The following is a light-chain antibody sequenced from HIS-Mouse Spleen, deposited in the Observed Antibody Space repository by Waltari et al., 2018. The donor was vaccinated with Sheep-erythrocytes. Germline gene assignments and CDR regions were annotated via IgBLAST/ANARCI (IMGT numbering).Light chain of an antibody. CDR3: MQALQTPLT. V-gene: IGKV2-28*01. CDR1: QSLLHSNGYTY. J-gene: IGKJ4*01. CDR2: LGS. Sequence: DIVMTQSPLSLPVTPGEPASISCRSSQSLLHSNGYTYLDWYLQKPGQSPQLLIYLGSNRASGVPDRFSGSGSGTDFTLKISRVEAEDVGVYYCMQALQTPLTFGGGTK.